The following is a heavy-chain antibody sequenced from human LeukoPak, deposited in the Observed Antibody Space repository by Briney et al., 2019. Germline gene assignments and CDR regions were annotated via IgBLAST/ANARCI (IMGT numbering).Heavy chain of an antibody. V-gene: IGHV3-23*01. D-gene: IGHD3-10*01. CDR3: AKVPLWFGELLTSYFDY. Sequence: GGSLRLSCAASGFTFSGYNMNWVRQAPGKGLEWVSSITSTGTYTFYADSVKGRFTISRDNSKNTLYLQMNSLRAEDTAVYYCAKVPLWFGELLTSYFDYWGQGTLVTVSS. CDR1: GFTFSGYN. J-gene: IGHJ4*02. CDR2: ITSTGTYT.